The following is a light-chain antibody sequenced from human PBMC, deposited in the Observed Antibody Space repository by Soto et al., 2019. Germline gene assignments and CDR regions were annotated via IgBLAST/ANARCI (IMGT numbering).Light chain of an antibody. CDR3: QQRTDWVT. Sequence: DIVLTQSPATLSLSPGEIATLSCRASQSVSRYLAWYQHKPGQAPRLLIYDASNRATGIPARFSGSGSGTDFTLTISSLEPEDFAVYYCQQRTDWVTFGGGTKV. V-gene: IGKV3-11*01. J-gene: IGKJ4*01. CDR2: DAS. CDR1: QSVSRY.